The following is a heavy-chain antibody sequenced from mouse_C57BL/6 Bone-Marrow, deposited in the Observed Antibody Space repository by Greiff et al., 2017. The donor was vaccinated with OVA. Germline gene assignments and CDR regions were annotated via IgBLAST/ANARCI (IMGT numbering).Heavy chain of an antibody. V-gene: IGHV1-18*01. J-gene: IGHJ4*01. CDR1: GYTFTDYN. CDR2: INPNNGGT. CDR3: AVKYYYGSSGAMDY. D-gene: IGHD1-1*01. Sequence: VQLQQSGPELVKPGASVKIPCKASGYTFTDYNMDWVKQSHGKSLEWIGDINPNNGGTIYNQKFKGKATLTVDKSSSTAYMELRSLTSEDTAVYYCAVKYYYGSSGAMDYWGQGTSVTGSS.